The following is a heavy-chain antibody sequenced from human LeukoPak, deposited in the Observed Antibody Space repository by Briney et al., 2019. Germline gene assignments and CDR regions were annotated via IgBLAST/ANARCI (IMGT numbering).Heavy chain of an antibody. CDR1: GYSISYGYY. Sequence: SETLSLTCTVSGYSISYGYYWGWIRQPPGKGLEWIGSIYHSGSTYCNPSLKSRVTISVDTSKNRFSLRLSSVTAADTAVYYCARERHSGITMVRGVTNLFDYWGQGTLVTVSS. CDR3: ARERHSGITMVRGVTNLFDY. D-gene: IGHD3-10*01. J-gene: IGHJ4*02. V-gene: IGHV4-38-2*02. CDR2: IYHSGST.